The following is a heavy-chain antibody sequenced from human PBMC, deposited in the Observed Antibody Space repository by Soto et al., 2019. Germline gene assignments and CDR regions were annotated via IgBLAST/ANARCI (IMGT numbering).Heavy chain of an antibody. CDR2: ISGSGGST. CDR3: AKGGPRYNWNDEAVDSFDI. V-gene: IGHV3-23*01. CDR1: GFTFSSYA. J-gene: IGHJ3*02. D-gene: IGHD1-20*01. Sequence: GGSLRLSCAASGFTFSSYAMSWVRQAPGKGLEWVSAISGSGGSTYYADSVKGRFTISRDNSKNTLYLQMNSMRAEDTAVYYCAKGGPRYNWNDEAVDSFDIWGQGTMVTVSS.